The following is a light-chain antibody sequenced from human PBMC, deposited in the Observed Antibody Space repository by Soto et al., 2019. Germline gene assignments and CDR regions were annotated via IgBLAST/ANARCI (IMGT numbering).Light chain of an antibody. CDR2: AAS. Sequence: DIQMTQSPSSLSASVCDRVTITCRASQSISSYINWYQQKPGKAPKLLIYAASSLQSGVPSRFSGSGSGTDFTLTISSLQPEDFATYYCQHSYSTPYTFGQGTKLEIK. CDR1: QSISSY. V-gene: IGKV1-39*01. CDR3: QHSYSTPYT. J-gene: IGKJ2*01.